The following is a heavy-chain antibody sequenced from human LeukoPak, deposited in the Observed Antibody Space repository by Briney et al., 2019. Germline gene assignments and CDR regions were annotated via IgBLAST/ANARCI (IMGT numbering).Heavy chain of an antibody. Sequence: GGSLRLSCAASGFTFSSYWMHWVRQAPGKGLVWVSRINSDGSSTSYADSVKGRFTISRDNAKNTLYLQMNSLRGEDTAVYYCAKDLPGYSRLVGGFDYWGQGILVTVSS. CDR1: GFTFSSYW. CDR2: INSDGSST. CDR3: AKDLPGYSRLVGGFDY. J-gene: IGHJ4*02. V-gene: IGHV3-74*01. D-gene: IGHD6-13*01.